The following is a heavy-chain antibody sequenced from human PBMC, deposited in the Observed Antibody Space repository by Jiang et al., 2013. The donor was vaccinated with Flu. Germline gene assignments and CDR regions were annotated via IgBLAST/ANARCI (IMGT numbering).Heavy chain of an antibody. V-gene: IGHV1-69*01. D-gene: IGHD3-16*02. CDR2: IIPIFGTA. J-gene: IGHJ4*02. Sequence: EVKKPGSSVKVSCKASGGTFSSYAISWVRQAPGQGLEWMGGIIPIFGTANYAQKFQGRVTITADESTSTAYMELSSLRSEDTAVYYCASNDYVWGSYRRGYYFDYWGQGTLVTVSS. CDR1: GGTFSSYA. CDR3: ASNDYVWGSYRRGYYFDY.